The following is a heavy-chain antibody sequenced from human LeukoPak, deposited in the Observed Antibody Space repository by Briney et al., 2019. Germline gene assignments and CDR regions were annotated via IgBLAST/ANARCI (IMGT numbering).Heavy chain of an antibody. Sequence: GGSLRLSCAASGFTFSSSGMIWVRQAPGKGLEWVSAISGSGDRTFHADFVKGRFTISRDNSKNTLYLHMNSLRAEDTAVYYCAKGYYGSGSYGWFDPWGQGTLVTVSS. J-gene: IGHJ5*02. CDR3: AKGYYGSGSYGWFDP. CDR1: GFTFSSSG. V-gene: IGHV3-23*01. D-gene: IGHD3-10*01. CDR2: ISGSGDRT.